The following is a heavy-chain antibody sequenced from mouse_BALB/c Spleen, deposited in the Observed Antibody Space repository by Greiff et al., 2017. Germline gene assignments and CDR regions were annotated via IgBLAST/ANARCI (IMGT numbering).Heavy chain of an antibody. D-gene: IGHD2-1*01. CDR1: GFTFSDYY. CDR3: ARYGNYVGDY. J-gene: IGHJ4*01. V-gene: IGHV5-4*02. CDR2: ISDGGSYT. Sequence: EVQGVESGGGLVKPGGSLKLSCAASGFTFSDYYMYWVRQTPEKRLEWVATISDGGSYTYYPDSVKGRFTISRDNAKNNLYLQMSSLKSEDTAMYYCARYGNYVGDYWGQGTSVTVSS.